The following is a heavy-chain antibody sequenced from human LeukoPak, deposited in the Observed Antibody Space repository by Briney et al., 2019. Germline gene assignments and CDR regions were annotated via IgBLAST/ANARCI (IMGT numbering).Heavy chain of an antibody. CDR2: IYYSGST. J-gene: IGHJ3*02. D-gene: IGHD6-13*01. CDR1: GGSISSYY. Sequence: SETLSLTCTVSGGSISSYYWSWIRQPPGKGLEWIGYIYYSGSTNYNPSLKSRVTISVDTSRNQFSLKLSSVTAADTAVYYCARDGPSGYRSSLYAFDIWGQGTMVTVSS. V-gene: IGHV4-59*01. CDR3: ARDGPSGYRSSLYAFDI.